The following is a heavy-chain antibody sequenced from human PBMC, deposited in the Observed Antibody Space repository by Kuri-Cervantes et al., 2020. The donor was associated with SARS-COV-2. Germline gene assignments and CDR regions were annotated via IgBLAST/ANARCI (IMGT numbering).Heavy chain of an antibody. CDR3: ARVAAVAGSFDY. V-gene: IGHV3-9*01. CDR2: ISWNSGSI. Sequence: SLKISCAASGFTFDDYAMHWVRQAPGKGLEWVSGISWNSGSIGYVDSVKGRFTISRDNAKNSLYLQMNSLRAEDTAVYYCARVAAVAGSFDYWGQGTLVTVSS. CDR1: GFTFDDYA. J-gene: IGHJ4*02. D-gene: IGHD6-19*01.